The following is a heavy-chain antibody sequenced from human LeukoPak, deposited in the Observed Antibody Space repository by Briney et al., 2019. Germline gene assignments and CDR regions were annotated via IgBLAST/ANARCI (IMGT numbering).Heavy chain of an antibody. V-gene: IGHV4-59*08. CDR2: IYYSGST. D-gene: IGHD3-3*01. Sequence: SETLSLTCTVSGGSISSYYWSWIRQPPGKGLEWIGYIYYSGSTNYNPSLKSRVSISVDTSKNQFSLKLSSVTAADTTVYYCARQGLLTTVSSPLYYYYYMDVWGKGTTVTVSS. CDR3: ARQGLLTTVSSPLYYYYYMDV. CDR1: GGSISSYY. J-gene: IGHJ6*03.